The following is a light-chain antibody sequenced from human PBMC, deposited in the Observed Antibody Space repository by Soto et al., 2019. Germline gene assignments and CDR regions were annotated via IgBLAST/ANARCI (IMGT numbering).Light chain of an antibody. V-gene: IGKV1-39*01. CDR2: AAS. J-gene: IGKJ1*01. CDR1: QSISSY. Sequence: DIQMTQSPSSLSASVGDRVTITCRASQSISSYLNWYQQKQGKAPKLLIYAASSLQSGVPSRFSGSGSGTDFTLTISSLQPEDFSTYYCQQSYSTPTCTFGQGTKVEIK. CDR3: QQSYSTPTCT.